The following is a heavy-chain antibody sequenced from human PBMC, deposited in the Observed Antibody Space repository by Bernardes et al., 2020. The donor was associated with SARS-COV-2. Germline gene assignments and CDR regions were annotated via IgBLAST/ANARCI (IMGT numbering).Heavy chain of an antibody. CDR3: ADLAVAGWGFYYYYGMDV. CDR1: GFTFSSYA. V-gene: IGHV3-30-3*01. Sequence: GRSLRPSCAAYGFTFSSYAMHWVREAPAKGLEWVAVISHDGSNKYYADSVNRRFTISRGNSKNTLYLQMNSLRAEDTAVYYWADLAVAGWGFYYYYGMDVWGQGTTVTVSS. D-gene: IGHD6-19*01. J-gene: IGHJ6*02. CDR2: ISHDGSNK.